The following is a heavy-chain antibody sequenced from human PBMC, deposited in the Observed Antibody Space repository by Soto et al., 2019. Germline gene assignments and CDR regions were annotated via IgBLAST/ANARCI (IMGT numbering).Heavy chain of an antibody. CDR1: GFSLSTSAVG. J-gene: IGHJ4*02. Sequence: QITLKESGPTLVKPTQTLTLTCTFSGFSLSTSAVGVGWIRQPPGKALYWLALIYWDDDKRYSPSLKSRLAISKEASKNQVVLTRTDMEPVDTATYYWAHRGDGYYFDYWGQGTLVTVSS. CDR3: AHRGDGYYFDY. CDR2: IYWDDDK. D-gene: IGHD1-26*01. V-gene: IGHV2-5*02.